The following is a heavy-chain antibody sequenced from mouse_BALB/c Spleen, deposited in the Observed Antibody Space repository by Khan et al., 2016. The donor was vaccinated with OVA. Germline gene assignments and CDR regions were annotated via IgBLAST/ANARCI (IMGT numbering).Heavy chain of an antibody. J-gene: IGHJ4*01. CDR1: GFTFTDYY. CDR2: IRDKANGYTT. Sequence: EVELVESGGGLVQPGGSLRLSCATSGFTFTDYYMSWVRQPPGKALEWLGFIRDKANGYTTEYSASVKGRFTISRDNSQSILYLQMNTLRAEDSATYYCVREGGAMDYWGQGTSVTVSS. CDR3: VREGGAMDY. V-gene: IGHV7-3*02.